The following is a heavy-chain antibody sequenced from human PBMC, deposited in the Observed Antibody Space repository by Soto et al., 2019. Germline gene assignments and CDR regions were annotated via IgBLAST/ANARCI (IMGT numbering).Heavy chain of an antibody. CDR3: ARDRQGPFDY. J-gene: IGHJ4*02. D-gene: IGHD6-6*01. V-gene: IGHV3-48*04. CDR2: ISRSFSPT. CDR1: GFTFSTYS. Sequence: PGGSLRLSCAAAGFTFSTYSMVWVRQAPGRGLEWVSYISRSFSPTHYGDSVKGRFTISRDNAKNSLYLQMNSLRAEDTAVYYCARDRQGPFDYWGQGTLVTVSS.